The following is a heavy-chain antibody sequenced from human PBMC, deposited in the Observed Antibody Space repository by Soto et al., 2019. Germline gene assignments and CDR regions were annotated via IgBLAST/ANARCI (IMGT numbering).Heavy chain of an antibody. CDR2: ISAYNGNT. Sequence: ASVKVSCKASGYTFTSYGISWVRQAPGQGLEWMGWISAYNGNTNYAQKLQGRVTMTTDTSTSTAYMELRSLRSDDTAVYYCARDGTYYDFWSGYSPSFDYWGQGTLVTVS. D-gene: IGHD3-3*01. CDR1: GYTFTSYG. CDR3: ARDGTYYDFWSGYSPSFDY. J-gene: IGHJ4*02. V-gene: IGHV1-18*01.